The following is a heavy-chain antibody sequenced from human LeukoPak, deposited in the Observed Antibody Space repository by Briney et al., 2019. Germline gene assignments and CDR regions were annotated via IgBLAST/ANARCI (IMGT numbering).Heavy chain of an antibody. CDR1: GYNFPIYW. D-gene: IGHD6-13*01. Sequence: GESLKISCQGSGYNFPIYWIGWVRQMPGQGLEWMGIIYPDDANTIYGPSFQGQVTISADKSINTAYLEWSSLKASDTAIYYCARQGAAGKYYYYYMDVWGKGTTVTVSS. V-gene: IGHV5-51*01. J-gene: IGHJ6*03. CDR3: ARQGAAGKYYYYYMDV. CDR2: IYPDDANT.